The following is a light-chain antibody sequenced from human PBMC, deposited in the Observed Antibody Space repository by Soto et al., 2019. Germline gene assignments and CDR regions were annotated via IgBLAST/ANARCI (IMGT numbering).Light chain of an antibody. Sequence: QSVLTQPPSASGTPGQRVTISCSGSSSNIGSNTVNWYQQLPGTAPKLLIYSNNQRPSGVPDRFSGSKSGTSASLAISGLQSEDEANYSSAAWDDSLTRRVFGPGTKVPVL. J-gene: IGLJ1*01. CDR2: SNN. CDR1: SSNIGSNT. V-gene: IGLV1-44*01. CDR3: AAWDDSLTRRV.